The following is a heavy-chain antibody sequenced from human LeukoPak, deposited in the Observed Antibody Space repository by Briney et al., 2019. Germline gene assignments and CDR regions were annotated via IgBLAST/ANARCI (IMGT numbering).Heavy chain of an antibody. D-gene: IGHD3-9*01. J-gene: IGHJ4*02. CDR3: ARGQLRYFDTPPDY. V-gene: IGHV4-34*01. CDR2: INHSGST. Sequence: PSETLSLTCTVSGGSINSGDYYWSWIRQPPGKGLEWIGEINHSGSTNYNPSLKSRVTISVDTSKNQFSLKLSPVTAADTAVYYCARGQLRYFDTPPDYWGQGTLVTVSS. CDR1: GGSINSGDYY.